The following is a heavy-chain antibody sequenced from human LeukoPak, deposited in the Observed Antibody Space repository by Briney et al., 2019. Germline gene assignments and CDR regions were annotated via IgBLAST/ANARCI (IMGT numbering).Heavy chain of an antibody. CDR3: AGCSGGSCYSRGKYGVDV. Sequence: GGSLRLSCATSGFTFSSYSMNWVRQAPGKGLECVSFISTSGDFTYYAASVKGRFTVSRDNSKNTLYLQMNSLRADDTAVYYCAGCSGGSCYSRGKYGVDVWGQGATVIVSS. CDR2: ISTSGDFT. CDR1: GFTFSSYS. V-gene: IGHV3-23*01. J-gene: IGHJ6*02. D-gene: IGHD2-15*01.